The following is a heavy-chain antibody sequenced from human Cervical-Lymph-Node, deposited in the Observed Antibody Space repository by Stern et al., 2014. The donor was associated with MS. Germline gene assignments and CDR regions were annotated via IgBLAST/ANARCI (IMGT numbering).Heavy chain of an antibody. CDR3: ARFIPTYYYDSSGPRPGEDYFDY. Sequence: EVQLVESGAEVKKPGESLKISCKGSGYSFTSYWIGWVRPMPGKGLEWMGIIHPGDSDTRYSPSFQGQVTISADKSFCTAHLQWSSLKASDTAMYYCARFIPTYYYDSSGPRPGEDYFDYWGQGTLVTVSS. J-gene: IGHJ4*02. V-gene: IGHV5-51*01. CDR1: GYSFTSYW. CDR2: IHPGDSDT. D-gene: IGHD3-22*01.